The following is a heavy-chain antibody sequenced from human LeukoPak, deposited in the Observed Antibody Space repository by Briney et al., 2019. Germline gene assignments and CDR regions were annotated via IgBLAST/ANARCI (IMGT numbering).Heavy chain of an antibody. D-gene: IGHD3-10*01. J-gene: IGHJ4*02. V-gene: IGHV3-7*01. CDR2: IKQDGSEK. CDR3: ARDSNRLWFGELLSPSVSGDFDC. Sequence: GGSLRLSCAASGFTFSSYWMSWVRQAPGKGLEWVANIKQDGSEKYYVDSVKGRFTISRDNAKNSLYLQMNSLRAEDTAVYYCARDSNRLWFGELLSPSVSGDFDCWGQGTLVTVSS. CDR1: GFTFSSYW.